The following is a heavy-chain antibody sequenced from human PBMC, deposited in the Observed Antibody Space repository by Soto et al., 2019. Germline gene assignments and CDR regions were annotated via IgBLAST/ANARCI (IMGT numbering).Heavy chain of an antibody. D-gene: IGHD6-25*01. V-gene: IGHV3-43*01. J-gene: IGHJ6*02. CDR3: AKGGFGGYGMDV. Sequence: PSETLRLSCAASGFNFHDYTIHWVRQSPGKGLEWVSFITWDGGSIYYADSVKGRFTISRDNSKNSLTLEMNSLRSEDSGVYYCAKGGFGGYGMDVWGQGTTVTVSS. CDR2: ITWDGGSI. CDR1: GFNFHDYT.